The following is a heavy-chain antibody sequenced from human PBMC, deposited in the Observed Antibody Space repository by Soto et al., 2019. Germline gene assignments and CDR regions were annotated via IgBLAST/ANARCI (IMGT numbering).Heavy chain of an antibody. J-gene: IGHJ4*02. V-gene: IGHV2-5*02. Sequence: QITLKGSGPTLVKPTQTLTLTCTFSGFSLSTNGVGVGWIRQPPGKALEWLALIYWDDDKRYSPSLKSRLTITKDTSKNQVVLTMTNMDPVDTATYYCALTRGYCSGGSCYRLYYFDYWGQGTLVTVSS. CDR3: ALTRGYCSGGSCYRLYYFDY. CDR1: GFSLSTNGVG. CDR2: IYWDDDK. D-gene: IGHD2-15*01.